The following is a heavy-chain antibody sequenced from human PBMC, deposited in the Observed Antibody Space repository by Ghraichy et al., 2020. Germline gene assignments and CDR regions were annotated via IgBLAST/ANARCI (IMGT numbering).Heavy chain of an antibody. V-gene: IGHV4-34*01. CDR2: INHSGST. D-gene: IGHD3-22*01. J-gene: IGHJ5*02. CDR3: ARGGPYVSSGYYYVDNWFDP. Sequence: SETLSLTCAVYGGSFSGYYWSWIRQPPGKGLEWIGEINHSGSTNYNPSLKSRVTISVDTSKNQFSLKLSSVTAADTAVYYCARGGPYVSSGYYYVDNWFDPGCQVTLVTVSS. CDR1: GGSFSGYY.